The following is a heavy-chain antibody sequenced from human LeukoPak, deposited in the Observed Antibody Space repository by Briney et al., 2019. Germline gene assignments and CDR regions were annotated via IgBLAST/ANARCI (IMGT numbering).Heavy chain of an antibody. D-gene: IGHD1-26*01. CDR2: IYYSGST. CDR1: GDSISSGDYY. Sequence: SQTLSLTCSVSGDSISSGDYYWSWIRQPPGKGLEWIGYIYYSGSTYYNPSLKSRLSLSVDKSKEQLSLKLSSVTAADTAVYYCARVSGTYSRWFDPWGQGTLVTVSS. CDR3: ARVSGTYSRWFDP. J-gene: IGHJ5*02. V-gene: IGHV4-30-4*01.